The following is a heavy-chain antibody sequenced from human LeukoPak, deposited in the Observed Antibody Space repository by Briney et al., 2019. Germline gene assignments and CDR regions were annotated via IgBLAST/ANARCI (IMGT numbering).Heavy chain of an antibody. CDR3: AKGGHDFNPFYW. CDR1: GFTFSTSA. Sequence: GGSLRLSCAASGFTFSTSAMGWVRQAPGKGLEWVSSIKGGGGDPFYADSVKGRFTISRDNSKNTLFLQLNSLRADDSAVYYCAKGGHDFNPFYWWGQGTLSPSPQ. J-gene: IGHJ4*02. V-gene: IGHV3-23*01. CDR2: IKGGGGDP. D-gene: IGHD2-21*02.